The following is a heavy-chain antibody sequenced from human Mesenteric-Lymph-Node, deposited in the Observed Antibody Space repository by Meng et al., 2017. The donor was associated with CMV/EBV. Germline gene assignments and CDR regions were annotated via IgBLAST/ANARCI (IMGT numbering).Heavy chain of an antibody. J-gene: IGHJ6*02. CDR1: RFTSGSYA. CDR2: ISGSGGGT. Sequence: GESLKISCAASRFTSGSYAMSWVRQAPGKGLEWVSAISGSGGGTFYADSVKGRFTISRDNSKNTLYLQMNSLRAEDTAVYYCAKDLRAMDVWGQGTTVTVSS. V-gene: IGHV3-23*01. CDR3: AKDLRAMDV.